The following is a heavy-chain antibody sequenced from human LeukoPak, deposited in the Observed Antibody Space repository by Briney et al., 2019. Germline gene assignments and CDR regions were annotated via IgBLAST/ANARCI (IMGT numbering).Heavy chain of an antibody. J-gene: IGHJ4*02. V-gene: IGHV3-74*01. CDR3: ARVGYGGTWDVDY. D-gene: IGHD6-13*01. CDR2: INTDGSST. Sequence: GGPLRLSCAASGFTFSSYWMHWVRQAPGKGLVWVSRINTDGSSTSYADSVKGRFTISRDSAKNTLYLQMNSLRAEDTAVYYCARVGYGGTWDVDYWGQGTLVTVSS. CDR1: GFTFSSYW.